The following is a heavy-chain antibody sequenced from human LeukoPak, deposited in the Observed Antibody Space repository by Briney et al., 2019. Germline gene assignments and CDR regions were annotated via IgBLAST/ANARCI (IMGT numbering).Heavy chain of an antibody. D-gene: IGHD1-26*01. CDR3: ARDGIVGATIGWFDP. CDR2: IYHSGIT. CDR1: GYSISSGYY. V-gene: IGHV4-38-2*02. J-gene: IGHJ5*02. Sequence: SETLSLTCTVSGYSISSGYYWGWIRQPPGTGLEWIGSIYHSGITYYNSSLKSRVTISVDTSKNQFSLKLRSVTAADTAVYYCARDGIVGATIGWFDPWGQGTLVTVSS.